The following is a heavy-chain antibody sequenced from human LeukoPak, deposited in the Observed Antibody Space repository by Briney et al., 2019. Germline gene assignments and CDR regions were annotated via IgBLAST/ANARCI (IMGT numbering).Heavy chain of an antibody. J-gene: IGHJ6*02. D-gene: IGHD2-2*01. V-gene: IGHV1-18*01. CDR1: GYTFTSYG. Sequence: ASVKVSCKASGYTFTSYGISWVRQAPGQGLEWMGWISAYNGNTNYAQKLQGRVTMTTDTSTSTAYMELRSLRSDDTAVYYCARDAQLPYCYYGMDVWGQGTTVTVSS. CDR3: ARDAQLPYCYYGMDV. CDR2: ISAYNGNT.